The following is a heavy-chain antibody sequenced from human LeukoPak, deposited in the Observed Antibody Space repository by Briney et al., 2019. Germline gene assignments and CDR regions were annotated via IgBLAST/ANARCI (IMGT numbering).Heavy chain of an antibody. CDR3: ARDVTSIVVVTANYGDKIGDAFVT. J-gene: IGHJ3*02. CDR1: RGTFSSYA. Sequence: SVKVSYMACRGTFSSYAIRWVRQAPGQGLEWMGGIIPIFGTANYAQKFQGRVTITTDESTSTAYMELSSLRSEDTAVYYCARDVTSIVVVTANYGDKIGDAFVTWGQGTMVTVSS. V-gene: IGHV1-69*05. CDR2: IIPIFGTA. D-gene: IGHD2-21*02.